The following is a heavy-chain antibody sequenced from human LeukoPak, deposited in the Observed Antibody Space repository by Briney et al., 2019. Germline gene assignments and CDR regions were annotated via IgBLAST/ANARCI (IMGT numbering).Heavy chain of an antibody. CDR3: AVNYGNDAFDI. V-gene: IGHV4-4*07. Sequence: SETLSLTCTVSGGSISSYYWSWFRYSAWKVLEWIGRIYTSGTTNYNPSLKSRVTMSVDTSKSHFSLKLSSVTAADTAVYCCAVNYGNDAFDIWGQGTMVTVSS. CDR1: GGSISSYY. CDR2: IYTSGTT. J-gene: IGHJ3*02. D-gene: IGHD4-17*01.